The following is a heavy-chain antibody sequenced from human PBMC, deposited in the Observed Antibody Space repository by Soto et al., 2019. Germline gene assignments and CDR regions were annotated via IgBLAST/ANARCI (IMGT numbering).Heavy chain of an antibody. D-gene: IGHD3-22*01. CDR2: IYYSGST. V-gene: IGHV4-61*08. J-gene: IGHJ4*02. CDR1: GGSISSGGYS. CDR3: ARDHPDSSGSMGDY. Sequence: PSETLSLTCAVSGGSISSGGYSWSWIRQPPGKGLEWIGYIYYSGSTNYNPSLKSRVTISVDTSKNQFSLKLSSVTAADTAVYYCARDHPDSSGSMGDYWGQGTLVTVSS.